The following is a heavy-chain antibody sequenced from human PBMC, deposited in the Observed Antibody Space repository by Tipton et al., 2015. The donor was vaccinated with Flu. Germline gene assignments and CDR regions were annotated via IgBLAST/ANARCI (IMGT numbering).Heavy chain of an antibody. J-gene: IGHJ6*03. CDR1: GITFSSYA. CDR3: ARDVIRYYYMDV. Sequence: SLRLSCTASGITFSSYAMSWVRQAPGKGLEWVSTIVRSGTSTYYADSVKGRFTISRDNSRNTLYLQMNSLRAEDTAVYYCARDVIRYYYMDVWGKGTTVTVSS. V-gene: IGHV3-23*01. D-gene: IGHD2/OR15-2a*01. CDR2: IVRSGTST.